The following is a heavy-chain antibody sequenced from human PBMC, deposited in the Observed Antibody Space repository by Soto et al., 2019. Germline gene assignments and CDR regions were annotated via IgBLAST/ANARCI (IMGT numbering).Heavy chain of an antibody. Sequence: GGSLRLSCAASGFNFDDYIMHWVRQRPGEGLEWVSLINWNGGRAYYADSVKGRFTISRDNAKNSLYLQMTGLRIEDTALYYFAKHMGGVSTSRYGMGVWGQGTMVTVSS. D-gene: IGHD3-16*01. CDR1: GFNFDDYI. CDR2: INWNGGRA. V-gene: IGHV3-43*01. J-gene: IGHJ6*02. CDR3: AKHMGGVSTSRYGMGV.